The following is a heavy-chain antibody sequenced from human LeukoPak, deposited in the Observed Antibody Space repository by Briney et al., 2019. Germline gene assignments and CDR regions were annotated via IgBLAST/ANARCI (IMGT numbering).Heavy chain of an antibody. CDR1: GFTFSSYA. D-gene: IGHD3-10*01. Sequence: GGSLRLSCAASGFTFSSYAMHWVRQAPGKGLEWEAVISYDGSNKYYADSVKGRFTISRDNSKNTLYLQMNSLRAEDTAVYYCARDSGYVYGPFDYWGQGTLVTVSS. CDR3: ARDSGYVYGPFDY. J-gene: IGHJ4*02. V-gene: IGHV3-30-3*01. CDR2: ISYDGSNK.